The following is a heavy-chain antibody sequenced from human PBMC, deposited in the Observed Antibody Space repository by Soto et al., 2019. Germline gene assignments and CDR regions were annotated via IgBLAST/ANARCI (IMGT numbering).Heavy chain of an antibody. CDR3: ARGGRAAGRFDH. Sequence: SETLSLTCTVSGGSISSYYWSWIRQPPGKGLEWIGYIYYSGSTNYNPSLKSRVTISVDTSKNQFSLKLSSVTAADTAVYYCARGGRAAGRFDHWGQGTLVTVSS. CDR2: IYYSGST. CDR1: GGSISSYY. V-gene: IGHV4-59*01. J-gene: IGHJ4*02. D-gene: IGHD2-15*01.